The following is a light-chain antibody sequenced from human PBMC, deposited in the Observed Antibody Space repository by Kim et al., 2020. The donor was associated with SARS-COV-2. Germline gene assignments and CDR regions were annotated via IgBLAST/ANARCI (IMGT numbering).Light chain of an antibody. J-gene: IGKJ1*01. CDR1: QSVSSN. CDR3: QQYNNWPTWT. V-gene: IGKV3-15*01. Sequence: EIVMTQSPGTLSVSPGERATLSCRASQSVSSNLAWYQQKPGQAPRLLIYGASTRATGIPARFSGSGSGTEFTLTITSLQSEDFAVYYCQQYNNWPTWTFGQGTKVDIK. CDR2: GAS.